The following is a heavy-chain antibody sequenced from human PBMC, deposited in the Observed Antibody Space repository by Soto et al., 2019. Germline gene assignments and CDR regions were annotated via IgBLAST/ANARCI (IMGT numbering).Heavy chain of an antibody. V-gene: IGHV3-30*18. Sequence: GGSLRLACAASDFTFSSYGIHWVRQAPGKGLEWVAVISYDGSNKQYGDSVKGRLTMSRDNSKNTVHLQMSSLRVEDTAVYYCAKDTYYHDSSGYYVFDYWGQGTLVTVAS. J-gene: IGHJ4*01. CDR3: AKDTYYHDSSGYYVFDY. CDR1: DFTFSSYG. D-gene: IGHD3-22*01. CDR2: ISYDGSNK.